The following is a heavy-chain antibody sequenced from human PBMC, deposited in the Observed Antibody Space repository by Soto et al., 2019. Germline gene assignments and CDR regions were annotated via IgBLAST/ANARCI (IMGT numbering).Heavy chain of an antibody. CDR1: GYTFTSYG. CDR2: ISAYNGNT. CDR3: ARGRDIVVVVAGDIFDY. J-gene: IGHJ4*02. D-gene: IGHD2-15*01. V-gene: IGHV1-18*01. Sequence: ASVKVSCKASGYTFTSYGISWVRQAPGQGLEWMGWISAYNGNTNYALKLQGRVTMTTDTSTSTAYMELRSLRSDDTAVYYCARGRDIVVVVAGDIFDYWGQGTLVTVSS.